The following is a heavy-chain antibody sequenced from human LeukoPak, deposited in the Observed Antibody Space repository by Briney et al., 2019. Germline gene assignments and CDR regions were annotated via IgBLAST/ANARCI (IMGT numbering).Heavy chain of an antibody. CDR1: GYTFNTYS. CDR2: INAHTGNP. J-gene: IGHJ4*02. CDR3: AREVLRLDY. Sequence: ASVKVSCKAPGYTFNTYSINWVRQAPGQGPEWVGWINAHTGNPTYAQGFTGRFVFSLDTSVSTAYLQISSLRAEDTAVYYCAREVLRLDYWGQGTLVTVSS. V-gene: IGHV7-4-1*02.